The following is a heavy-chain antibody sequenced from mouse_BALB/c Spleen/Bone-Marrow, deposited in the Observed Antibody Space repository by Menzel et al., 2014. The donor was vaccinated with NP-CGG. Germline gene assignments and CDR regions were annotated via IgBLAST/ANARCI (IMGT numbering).Heavy chain of an antibody. CDR2: FYPGSGSI. D-gene: IGHD1-2*01. J-gene: IGHJ3*01. CDR3: ARHEEGFITTAAWFAY. Sequence: QVQLQQSGAELVKPGASVKLSCKASGYTFTEYTIHWVKQRSGQGLEWIGWFYPGSGSIKYNEKFKDKATLTADKSSSTVYMELSRLTSEDSAVHFCARHEEGFITTAAWFAYWGQGTLVTVSA. V-gene: IGHV1-62-2*01. CDR1: GYTFTEYT.